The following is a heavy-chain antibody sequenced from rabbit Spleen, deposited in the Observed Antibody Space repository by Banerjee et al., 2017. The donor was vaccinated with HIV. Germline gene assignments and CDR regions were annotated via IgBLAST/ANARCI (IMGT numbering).Heavy chain of an antibody. Sequence: QSLEESGGGLVQPGGSLKLSCTASGFSFSSDYYICWVRQAPGKGLQWIACINAITGRAVYATWAKGRFTFSKTSSTTVTLQMTSLTAADTATYFCARLFAYASYAAFGYATLDYFDLWGPGTLVTVS. V-gene: IGHV1S40*01. D-gene: IGHD6-1*01. CDR3: ARLFAYASYAAFGYATLDYFDL. CDR1: GFSFSSDYY. CDR2: INAITGRA. J-gene: IGHJ4*01.